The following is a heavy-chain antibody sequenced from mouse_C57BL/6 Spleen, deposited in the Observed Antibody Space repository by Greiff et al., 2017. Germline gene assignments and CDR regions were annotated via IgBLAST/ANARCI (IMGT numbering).Heavy chain of an antibody. CDR3: ARRPLYLSGH. D-gene: IGHD5-5*01. CDR1: GYAFSSSW. Sequence: QVHVQQSGPELVKPGASVKISCKASGYAFSSSWMNWVKQRPGRGLEWIGRIYPGGGDTNYNGKFKGKATLTVDKSSSTAYMQLSSLTSEDSAVYFCARRPLYLSGHWGQGTLVTVSA. V-gene: IGHV1-82*01. J-gene: IGHJ3*01. CDR2: IYPGGGDT.